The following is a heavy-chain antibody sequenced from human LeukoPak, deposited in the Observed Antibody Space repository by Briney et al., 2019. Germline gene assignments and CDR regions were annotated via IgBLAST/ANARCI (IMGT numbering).Heavy chain of an antibody. Sequence: PSETLSLTCTVSGGSISSSYYCGWIRQPPGRGLEGIASIYYGGATYYNPSLKSRVTISVDTSNNQFSLNLRSVTAADTAIYFCARDAPRGITMLRGALNWFDSWGQGTLVSVSS. V-gene: IGHV4-39*07. D-gene: IGHD3-10*01. CDR2: IYYGGAT. CDR3: ARDAPRGITMLRGALNWFDS. J-gene: IGHJ5*01. CDR1: GGSISSSYY.